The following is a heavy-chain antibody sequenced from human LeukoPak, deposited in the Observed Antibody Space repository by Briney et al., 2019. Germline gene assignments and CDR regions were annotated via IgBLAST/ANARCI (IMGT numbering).Heavy chain of an antibody. V-gene: IGHV4-4*02. CDR3: ARVLRQWLAYFDY. D-gene: IGHD6-19*01. J-gene: IGHJ4*02. CDR2: IYHSGST. CDR1: GGSISSSNW. Sequence: SETLSLTCAVSGGSISSSNWWSWVRQPPGKGLEWIGEIYHSGSTNYNPSLKSRVTISVDKPKNQFSLKLSSVTAADTAVYYCARVLRQWLAYFDYWGQGTLVTVSS.